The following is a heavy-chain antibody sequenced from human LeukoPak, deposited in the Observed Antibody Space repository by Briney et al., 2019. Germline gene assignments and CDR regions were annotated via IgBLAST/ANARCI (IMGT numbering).Heavy chain of an antibody. V-gene: IGHV1-69*13. CDR2: IIPIFGTA. D-gene: IGHD5/OR15-5a*01. CDR1: GGTFSSYA. Sequence: GASVKVSCKASGGTFSSYAISWVRQAPGQGLEWMGGIIPIFGTANYAQKFQGRVTINADESTSTAYMELSSLRSEDTAVYYCARDPSTRGWFDPWGQGTLVTVSS. CDR3: ARDPSTRGWFDP. J-gene: IGHJ5*02.